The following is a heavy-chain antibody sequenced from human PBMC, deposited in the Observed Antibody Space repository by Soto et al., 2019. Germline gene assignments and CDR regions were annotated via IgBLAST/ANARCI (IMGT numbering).Heavy chain of an antibody. CDR3: ARKNVPRGDGVVIPDVYSFYGMDA. J-gene: IGHJ6*02. V-gene: IGHV1-3*01. D-gene: IGHD3-3*01. Sequence: ASVKVSCKASGYTFTSYAMHWVRQAPGQRLEWMGWINAGNGNTKYSQKFQGRVTITRDTSASTAYMELSSLRSEDTAVYYCARKNVPRGDGVVIPDVYSFYGMDAWGLGPSVPASS. CDR1: GYTFTSYA. CDR2: INAGNGNT.